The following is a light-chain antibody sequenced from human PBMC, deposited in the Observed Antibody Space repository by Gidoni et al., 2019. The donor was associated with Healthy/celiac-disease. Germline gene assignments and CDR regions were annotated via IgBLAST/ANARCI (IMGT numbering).Light chain of an antibody. CDR1: QSVSSY. J-gene: IGKJ4*01. CDR3: QQRSNWPRALT. V-gene: IGKV3-11*01. Sequence: EIVFSQSPATLSLSPGERATLSCRASQSVSSYLAWYQHKHGQAPRLLIYDASNRATGSRARFSGSGSGTDFTLTISSLEPEDFAVYYCQQRSNWPRALTFGGGTKVEIK. CDR2: DAS.